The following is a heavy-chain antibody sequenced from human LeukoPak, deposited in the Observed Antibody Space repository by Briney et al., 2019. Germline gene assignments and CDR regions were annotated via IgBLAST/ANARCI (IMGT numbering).Heavy chain of an antibody. J-gene: IGHJ1*01. V-gene: IGHV4-59*01. Sequence: SETLSLTCTVSVGSLSSYYWSWVRQPPGKGLEWIGYIYYTGSTNYNPSLKSRVTISVDPSKNQFSLELTSVTAADTAVYYCARGGDGGSYTYFQPWGQGTLVTVSS. CDR2: IYYTGST. CDR3: ARGGDGGSYTYFQP. CDR1: VGSLSSYY. D-gene: IGHD1-26*01.